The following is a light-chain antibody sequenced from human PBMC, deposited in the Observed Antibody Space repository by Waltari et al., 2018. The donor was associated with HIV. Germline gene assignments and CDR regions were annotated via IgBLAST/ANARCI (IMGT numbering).Light chain of an antibody. Sequence: DIQMTQSPSSLSASVGDRVTLPCRASRDIVSSLAWYQQKPGKPPKLLVYGASKLQSGVPSRFSGSGSGTTYTLIIGCLQADDFATYFGQQYYNSPLSFGQGTKVEMK. V-gene: IGKV1-NL1*01. CDR3: QQYYNSPLS. J-gene: IGKJ2*03. CDR2: GAS. CDR1: RDIVSS.